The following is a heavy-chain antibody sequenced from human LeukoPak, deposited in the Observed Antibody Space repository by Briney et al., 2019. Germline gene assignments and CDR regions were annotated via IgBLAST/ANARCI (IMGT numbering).Heavy chain of an antibody. Sequence: PGRSLRLSCAASGFTFNSFGMHWVRQAPGKGLEWVAVISYDGSNKYSADSVKGRFTISRDNSKNTLYPQMNSLRPEDTAVYYCATDHGFHYGAYFDYWGQGTLVTVSS. CDR3: ATDHGFHYGAYFDY. CDR2: ISYDGSNK. CDR1: GFTFNSFG. D-gene: IGHD4-17*01. J-gene: IGHJ4*02. V-gene: IGHV3-30*03.